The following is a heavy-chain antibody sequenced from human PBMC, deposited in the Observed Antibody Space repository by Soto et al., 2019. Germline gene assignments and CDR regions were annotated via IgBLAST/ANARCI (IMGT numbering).Heavy chain of an antibody. V-gene: IGHV4-34*01. CDR2: INHSGST. J-gene: IGHJ5*02. CDR1: GGSFSGYY. Sequence: QVQLQQWGAGLLKPSETLSLTCVVYGGSFSGYYWSWIRQPPGKGLEWIGEINHSGSTNYNPSLKSGFTISVDTSKTRFSLKLSSVTAADTAVYYCARGFRFCSGGSCYSGWFDPWGQGTLVTVSS. D-gene: IGHD2-15*01. CDR3: ARGFRFCSGGSCYSGWFDP.